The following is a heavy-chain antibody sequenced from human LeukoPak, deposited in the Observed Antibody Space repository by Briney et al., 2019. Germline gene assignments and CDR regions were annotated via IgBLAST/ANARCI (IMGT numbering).Heavy chain of an antibody. CDR2: ITDYGGGT. D-gene: IGHD3-10*01. CDR3: AKGQENLWFVDF. CDR1: GFSFSDYY. V-gene: IGHV3-23*01. J-gene: IGHJ4*02. Sequence: PSGGSLRLSCAASGFSFSDYYMSWIRQAPGKGLEWVSAITDYGGGTYYADSVKGRFTISRDNSKNTLSLQMNSLRAEDTALYYCAKGQENLWFVDFWGQGTLVTVSS.